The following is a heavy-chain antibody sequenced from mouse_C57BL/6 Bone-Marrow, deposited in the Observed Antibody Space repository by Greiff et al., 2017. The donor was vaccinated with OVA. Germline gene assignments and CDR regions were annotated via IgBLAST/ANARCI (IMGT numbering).Heavy chain of an antibody. Sequence: EVKVVESGGGLVKPGGSLKLSCAASGFTFSDYGMHWVRQAPEKGLEWVAYISSGSSTIYYADTVMGRFTISRDNAKNTLFLQMTSLRSEDTAMYYCARSSFWYFDVWGTGTTVTVSS. V-gene: IGHV5-17*01. CDR1: GFTFSDYG. D-gene: IGHD1-1*01. CDR3: ARSSFWYFDV. J-gene: IGHJ1*03. CDR2: ISSGSSTI.